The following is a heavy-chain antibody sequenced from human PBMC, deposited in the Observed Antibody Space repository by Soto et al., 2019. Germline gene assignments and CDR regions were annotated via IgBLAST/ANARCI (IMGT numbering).Heavy chain of an antibody. J-gene: IGHJ4*02. Sequence: GGSLRLSCAASGFTVSSNYMSWVRQAPGKGLVWVSVIYSGGSTYYADSVKGRFTISRHNSKNTLYLQMNSLRAEDTAVYYCARALREVGYNYPRPYYFDYWGQGTLVTVSS. D-gene: IGHD5-12*01. CDR3: ARALREVGYNYPRPYYFDY. CDR2: IYSGGST. CDR1: GFTVSSNY. V-gene: IGHV3-53*04.